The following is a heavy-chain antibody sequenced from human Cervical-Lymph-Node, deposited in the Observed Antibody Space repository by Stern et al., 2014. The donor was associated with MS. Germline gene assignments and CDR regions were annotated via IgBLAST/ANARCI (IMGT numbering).Heavy chain of an antibody. Sequence: EQLVESWAEVKKPGASVKVSCKASGYTFTSHYMHWVRQAPGQGLEGVGIINPSGDSASYAQNFQGRVTMTRDTSTSTVYMELSSLRSEDTAVYYCASGTGSKRPTGNYWGQGTLVTVSS. J-gene: IGHJ4*02. CDR2: INPSGDSA. D-gene: IGHD3/OR15-3a*01. CDR1: GYTFTSHY. CDR3: ASGTGSKRPTGNY. V-gene: IGHV1-46*01.